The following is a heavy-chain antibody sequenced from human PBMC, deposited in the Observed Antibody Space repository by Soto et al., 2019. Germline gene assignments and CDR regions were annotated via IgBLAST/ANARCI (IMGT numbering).Heavy chain of an antibody. D-gene: IGHD1-1*01. V-gene: IGHV4-59*01. Sequence: SETLSLACTISVDSIRSYNWSWIRQPPGKGLEWIANMYQNGSTTYNPSLRSRVTISVGTSKKQVSLDLTSVTAADTAVYYCARETTAFDIWGQGTMVTVSS. J-gene: IGHJ3*02. CDR3: ARETTAFDI. CDR1: VDSIRSYN. CDR2: MYQNGST.